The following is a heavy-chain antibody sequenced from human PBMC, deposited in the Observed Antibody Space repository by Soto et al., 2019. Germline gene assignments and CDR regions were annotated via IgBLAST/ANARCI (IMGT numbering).Heavy chain of an antibody. J-gene: IGHJ4*02. D-gene: IGHD2-21*02. Sequence: GASVKVSCKASGGTFSSYAISWVRQAPGQGLEWMGGIIPIFGTANYAQKFQGRVTITADESTSTAYMELSSLGSEDTAVYYCARTVAYCGGDCYSPYYFDYWGQGTLVTVSS. CDR2: IIPIFGTA. CDR1: GGTFSSYA. CDR3: ARTVAYCGGDCYSPYYFDY. V-gene: IGHV1-69*13.